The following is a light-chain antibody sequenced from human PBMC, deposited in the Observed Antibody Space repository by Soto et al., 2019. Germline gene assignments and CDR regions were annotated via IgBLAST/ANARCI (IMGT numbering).Light chain of an antibody. Sequence: DIQMTQSPSSLSASVGDTVTITCRASQGIIDYLAWYQQRPGKVPKLLLYAASTLQTGVPSRFSGSGAGTAFTLTIRSLQTEDVATYYCQKYDNAPPTFGPGTKVEIK. CDR3: QKYDNAPPT. J-gene: IGKJ1*01. CDR1: QGIIDY. CDR2: AAS. V-gene: IGKV1-27*01.